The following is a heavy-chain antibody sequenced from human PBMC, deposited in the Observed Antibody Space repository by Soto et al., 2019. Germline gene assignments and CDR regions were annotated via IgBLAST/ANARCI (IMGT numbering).Heavy chain of an antibody. D-gene: IGHD2-15*01. CDR3: ARGVAFLDY. CDR1: GYTFSSYA. V-gene: IGHV1-3*01. Sequence: RASVKVSCKASGYTFSSYAIHWVRQAPGQGLEWMGWIHAGNGNTKYSQSFQGRVTISRDTSATTAYMELNSLRSEDTAVYYCARGVAFLDYWGQGTLVTV. CDR2: IHAGNGNT. J-gene: IGHJ4*02.